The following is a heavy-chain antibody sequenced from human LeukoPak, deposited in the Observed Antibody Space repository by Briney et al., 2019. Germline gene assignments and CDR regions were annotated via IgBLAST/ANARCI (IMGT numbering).Heavy chain of an antibody. CDR3: ARGTRPMANYYYFYGLDV. CDR2: MYSGGGT. Sequence: PGESLRLSCAASGFTVSSNYMNWVRQAPGKGLEWLSVMYSGGGTYYADSVKGRFTISRDNSENTLYLQMNNLTPEDTAVYYCARGTRPMANYYYFYGLDVWGQGTTVTVSS. CDR1: GFTVSSNY. J-gene: IGHJ6*02. V-gene: IGHV3-66*02. D-gene: IGHD1-7*01.